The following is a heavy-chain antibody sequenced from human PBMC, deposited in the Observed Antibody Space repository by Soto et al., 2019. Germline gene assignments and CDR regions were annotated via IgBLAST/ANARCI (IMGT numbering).Heavy chain of an antibody. CDR2: ISHDGSNK. CDR3: ACTEYYDFWSSEL. CDR1: EFTFSGYP. D-gene: IGHD3-3*01. Sequence: QVQLVESGGGVVQPGRSLRLSCAASEFTFSGYPIHWVRQAPGMGLEWVTVISHDGSNKYYADSVKGRFTISRDNSKKTVYLQMNSLRAEDTAVYYCACTEYYDFWSSELWGQGTLVTVSS. J-gene: IGHJ4*02. V-gene: IGHV3-30-3*01.